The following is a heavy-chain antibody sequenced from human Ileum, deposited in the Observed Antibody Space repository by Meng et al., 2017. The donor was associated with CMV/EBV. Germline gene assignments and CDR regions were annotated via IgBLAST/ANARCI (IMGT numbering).Heavy chain of an antibody. D-gene: IGHD5-12*01. Sequence: QVQLQESGPGLVKPSQTLSLTCTVSGASITNDDYYWSWIRQPPGKGLEWIGYIYYNGITYYNPSLKSRFAILVDTSKSQFSLIVSSVTAADTAVYYCAKYSGPSRWFDPWGQGTLVTVAS. CDR2: IYYNGIT. CDR1: GASITNDDYY. V-gene: IGHV4-30-4*01. J-gene: IGHJ5*02. CDR3: AKYSGPSRWFDP.